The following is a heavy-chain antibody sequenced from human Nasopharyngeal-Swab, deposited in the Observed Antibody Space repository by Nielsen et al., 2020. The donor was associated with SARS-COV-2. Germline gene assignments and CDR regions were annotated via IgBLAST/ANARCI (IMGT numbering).Heavy chain of an antibody. CDR2: IIPILGRA. Sequence: WVRQAPGQGLEWMGRIIPILGRANYAQKFQGRVTITADKSTSTAYMELSSLRSEDTAVYYCASLIGYCTNGVCSSGWGQGTLVTVSS. CDR3: ASLIGYCTNGVCSSG. J-gene: IGHJ4*02. D-gene: IGHD2-8*01. V-gene: IGHV1-69*02.